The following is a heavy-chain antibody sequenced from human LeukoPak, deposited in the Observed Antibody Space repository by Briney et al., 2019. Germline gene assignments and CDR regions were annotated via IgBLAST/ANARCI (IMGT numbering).Heavy chain of an antibody. CDR2: IYYSGST. D-gene: IGHD5-12*01. Sequence: SETLSLTCTVSGGSISSYYWSWIRQPPGKRLEWMGYIYYSGSTKYNPSLKSRVTISVDTSKNQFSLKLSSVTTADTAVYYCARVGYSGYDIDYWGQGTLVTVSS. V-gene: IGHV4-59*01. J-gene: IGHJ4*02. CDR3: ARVGYSGYDIDY. CDR1: GGSISSYY.